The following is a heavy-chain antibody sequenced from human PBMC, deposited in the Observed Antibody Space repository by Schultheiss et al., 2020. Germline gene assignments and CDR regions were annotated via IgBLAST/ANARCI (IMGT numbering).Heavy chain of an antibody. CDR1: GFTFSSYV. CDR2: ISYDGSNK. D-gene: IGHD3-22*01. J-gene: IGHJ4*02. V-gene: IGHV3-30-3*01. CDR3: AKDYYDSSGYQDYFDY. Sequence: GGSLRLSCAASGFTFSSYVMHWVRQAPGKGLEWVAVISYDGSNKYYADSVKGRFTISRDNSKNTLYLQMNSLRAEDTAVYYCAKDYYDSSGYQDYFDYWGQGTLVTVSS.